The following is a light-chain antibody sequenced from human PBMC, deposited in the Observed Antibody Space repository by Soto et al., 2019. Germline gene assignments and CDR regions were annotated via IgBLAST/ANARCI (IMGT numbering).Light chain of an antibody. J-gene: IGLJ1*01. CDR1: SSDVGAYDY. Sequence: QSALTQPPSASGSPGQSVTISCTGTSSDVGAYDYVSWYQQHPGKAPKLMIYEVSKRPSGVPDRFSGSKSGNTASLTVSGLQAEDKAEYYCASLQGGNNYVFGTGTKLTVL. CDR2: EVS. V-gene: IGLV2-8*01. CDR3: ASLQGGNNYV.